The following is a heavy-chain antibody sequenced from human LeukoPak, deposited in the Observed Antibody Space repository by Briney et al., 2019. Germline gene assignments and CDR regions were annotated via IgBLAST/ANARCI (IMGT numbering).Heavy chain of an antibody. D-gene: IGHD1-26*01. Sequence: SETLSLTCTVSGGSISNRYWSWIRQPPGKGLEWIGYIYYSGSTNYNPSLKSRVTISVDRSKNQFSLKLSSVTAADTAVYYCARGALEPSGINWFDPWGQGTLVTVSS. CDR3: ARGALEPSGINWFDP. CDR1: GGSISNRY. V-gene: IGHV4-59*11. J-gene: IGHJ5*02. CDR2: IYYSGST.